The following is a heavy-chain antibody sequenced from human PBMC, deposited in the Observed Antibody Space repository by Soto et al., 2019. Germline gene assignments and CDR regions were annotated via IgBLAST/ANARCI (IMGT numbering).Heavy chain of an antibody. Sequence: SVKVSCKASGGTFSSYTISWVRQAPGQGLEWMGRIIPILGIANYAQKFQGRVTITADKSTSTAYMELSSLRSEDTAVYYCAISEQATSGYYYYMDVWGKGTTVTVSS. CDR2: IIPILGIA. V-gene: IGHV1-69*02. CDR3: AISEQATSGYYYYMDV. CDR1: GGTFSSYT. J-gene: IGHJ6*03. D-gene: IGHD1-26*01.